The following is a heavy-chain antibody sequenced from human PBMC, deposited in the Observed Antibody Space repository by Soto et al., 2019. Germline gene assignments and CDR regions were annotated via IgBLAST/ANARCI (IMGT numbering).Heavy chain of an antibody. D-gene: IGHD2-2*01. CDR1: GFTFRSYA. Sequence: EVQLLESGGGLVQPGGSLRLSCAASGFTFRSYAMTWVRQAPGKGLEWVSFIRASDGTTYSADSVKGRFIISRDNSKNTLYLQMNSLRADDTAVYYCAKRYCSSASCSVGSWHFDLWGRGTLVPVSS. V-gene: IGHV3-23*01. J-gene: IGHJ2*01. CDR2: IRASDGTT. CDR3: AKRYCSSASCSVGSWHFDL.